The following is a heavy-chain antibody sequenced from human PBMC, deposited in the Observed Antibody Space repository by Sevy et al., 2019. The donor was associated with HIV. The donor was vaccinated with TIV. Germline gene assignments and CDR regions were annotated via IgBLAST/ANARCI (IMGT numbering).Heavy chain of an antibody. V-gene: IGHV3-23*01. Sequence: GESLKISCAASGFTFNIYSMRWVRQTPGKGLEWVATLSFGCGKINHADSVKGRFTMSRDDSKNAVYLQMNNLRVEDTAIYYCAREGCTKPHDYWGQGTLVTVSS. CDR3: AREGCTKPHDY. D-gene: IGHD2-8*01. CDR1: GFTFNIYS. CDR2: LSFGCGKI. J-gene: IGHJ4*02.